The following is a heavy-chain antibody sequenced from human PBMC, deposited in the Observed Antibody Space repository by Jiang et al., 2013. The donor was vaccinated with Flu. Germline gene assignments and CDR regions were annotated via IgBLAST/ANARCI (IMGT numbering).Heavy chain of an antibody. J-gene: IGHJ4*02. Sequence: SGAEVKKPGASVKVSCKASGYTFSNYDIAWVRQATGQGLEWMGWMNPNSANTGYAQNFRGRITMTRDTSISTAYMELTSLTSDDTAVYYCARARRNELLSEYWGPGNPGHRLL. CDR2: MNPNSANT. V-gene: IGHV1-8*01. CDR3: ARARRNELLSEY. D-gene: IGHD4-23*01. CDR1: GYTFSNYD.